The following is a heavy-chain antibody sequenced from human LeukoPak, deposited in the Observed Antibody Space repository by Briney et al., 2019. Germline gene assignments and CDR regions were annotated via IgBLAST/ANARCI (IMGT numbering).Heavy chain of an antibody. Sequence: ASVKVSCKASGYPFTGYYLHWVRQAPGQGLEWMGWINPNSGGTNYAQKFQGRVTMTRDTSISTAYMELSRLRSDDTAVYYCAASPRGSYGHPGHYWGQGTLVTVSS. CDR1: GYPFTGYY. D-gene: IGHD5-18*01. CDR3: AASPRGSYGHPGHY. CDR2: INPNSGGT. V-gene: IGHV1-2*02. J-gene: IGHJ4*02.